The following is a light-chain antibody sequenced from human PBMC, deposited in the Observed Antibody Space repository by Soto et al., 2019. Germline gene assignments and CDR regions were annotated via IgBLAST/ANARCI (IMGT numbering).Light chain of an antibody. V-gene: IGKV3-20*01. CDR3: QHYGDSSWT. J-gene: IGKJ1*01. Sequence: EIVLTQSPGTLSLSPGERATLSCRADRSVSDTLLTWFQQKPGQAPRLLIFGTSNRAPGIPDRFSGSGSGTDFILTISRLEPDDFAVYYCQHYGDSSWTFGQGTKVEIK. CDR2: GTS. CDR1: RSVSDTL.